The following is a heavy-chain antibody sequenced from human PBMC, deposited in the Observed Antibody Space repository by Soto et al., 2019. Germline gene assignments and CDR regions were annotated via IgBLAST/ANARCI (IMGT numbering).Heavy chain of an antibody. J-gene: IGHJ4*01. CDR3: GRTDNIGAWALSY. V-gene: IGHV4-61*01. CDR2: IQNSGTT. Sequence: SETLSLTCTISGGSISSGRYDWSWIRQAPGKGLEWIGYIQNSGTTNYNSPLKSRATISVDRSKNQFSLKLSSVTAADTAVYYCGRTDNIGAWALSYWGHGISVTVSS. CDR1: GGSISSGRYD. D-gene: IGHD2-15*01.